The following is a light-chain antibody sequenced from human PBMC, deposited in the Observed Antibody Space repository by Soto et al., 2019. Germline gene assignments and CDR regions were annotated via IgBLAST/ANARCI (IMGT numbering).Light chain of an antibody. V-gene: IGLV2-14*03. J-gene: IGLJ1*01. Sequence: QSVLTQPAPVSDSPGQSITISCIGTSSDIGAFNHVSWHQQHPGKAPKLIIYDVINRPSGVSNRFSGSKTGNTASLIISGLQAEDEADYYCSSYTSSSSYVFGSGTKVTVL. CDR1: SSDIGAFNH. CDR2: DVI. CDR3: SSYTSSSSYV.